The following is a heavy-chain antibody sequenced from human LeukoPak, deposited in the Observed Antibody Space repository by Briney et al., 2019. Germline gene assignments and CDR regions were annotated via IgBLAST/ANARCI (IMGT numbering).Heavy chain of an antibody. CDR3: ASHASSGYSHFDY. Sequence: PSETLSFTCTVSGGSISNYYWSWIRQPPGKGLEWIGYMYYSGSTNYNPSLKSRVTISVDTSKNQFSLKLSSVIAADTAVYYCASHASSGYSHFDYWGQGTLVTVSS. D-gene: IGHD3-22*01. V-gene: IGHV4-59*01. CDR2: MYYSGST. J-gene: IGHJ4*02. CDR1: GGSISNYY.